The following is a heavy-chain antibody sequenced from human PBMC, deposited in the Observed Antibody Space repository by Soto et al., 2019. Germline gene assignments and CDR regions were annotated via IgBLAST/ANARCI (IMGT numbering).Heavy chain of an antibody. V-gene: IGHV5-51*01. Sequence: GESLKISCKGSGYHFPSSWIGWVRQVPGKGLEWVGSVYPGDYDTKYSPSFQGHVTISADRSTKTAYLQWSSLKASDTAMYYCARIIADWYFDLWGRGTLVTVSS. CDR2: VYPGDYDT. D-gene: IGHD3-16*02. CDR1: GYHFPSSW. J-gene: IGHJ2*01. CDR3: ARIIADWYFDL.